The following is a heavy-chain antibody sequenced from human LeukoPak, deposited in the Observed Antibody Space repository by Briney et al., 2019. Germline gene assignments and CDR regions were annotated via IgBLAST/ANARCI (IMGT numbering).Heavy chain of an antibody. CDR2: IRGSGGST. D-gene: IGHD6-13*01. CDR1: GFTFSSYA. Sequence: PGGSLRLSCAASGFTFSSYAMSWVRQAPGKGLEWVSSIRGSGGSTYYADSVKGRFTISRDNSKNTLYLQMNSLRAEDTAVYYCAKDRYSSSWTGGPFQHWGQGTLVTVSS. V-gene: IGHV3-23*01. J-gene: IGHJ1*01. CDR3: AKDRYSSSWTGGPFQH.